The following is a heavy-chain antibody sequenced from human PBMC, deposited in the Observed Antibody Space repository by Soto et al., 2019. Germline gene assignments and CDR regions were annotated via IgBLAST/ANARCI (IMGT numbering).Heavy chain of an antibody. Sequence: SVKVSCKASGGTFSTYTITWVRQAPGQGLEWMGRIIPIIGIINYAQKFQGRVTITADKFTGTAYMELTRLRSDDTAVYYCAGDPDSHYNDSXASSYPWGQGTLVTVSS. D-gene: IGHD3-22*01. J-gene: IGHJ5*02. CDR2: IIPIIGII. CDR3: AGDPDSHYNDSXASSYP. V-gene: IGHV1-69*04. CDR1: GGTFSTYT.